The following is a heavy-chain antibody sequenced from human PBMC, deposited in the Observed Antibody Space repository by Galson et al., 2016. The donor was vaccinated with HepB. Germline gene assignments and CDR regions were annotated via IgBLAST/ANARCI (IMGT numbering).Heavy chain of an antibody. CDR2: IVPMFDAP. J-gene: IGHJ4*02. Sequence: SVKVSCKASGGSFNGYAISWVRQAPGQGLEWMGGIVPMFDAPNYAQKFQGRLTITADASTGTVDMVLSRLKSEDTAIYYCARGWYFYESSGFPFDYWGQGTLVSVSS. V-gene: IGHV1-69*13. CDR1: GGSFNGYA. CDR3: ARGWYFYESSGFPFDY. D-gene: IGHD3-22*01.